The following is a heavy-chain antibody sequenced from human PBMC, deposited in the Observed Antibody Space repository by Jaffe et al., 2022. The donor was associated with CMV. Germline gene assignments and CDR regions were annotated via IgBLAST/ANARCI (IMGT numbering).Heavy chain of an antibody. CDR1: GFTSGDYA. CDR3: AKYRLGSTAYGMDV. Sequence: LLLESGGGLVQPGGSLRLSCAASGFTSGDYAMSWVRQAPGKGLEWVSGTSGSAVYYADPVKGRFIISRDTPKNTLYLQMNSLRVEDTAVYYCAKYRLGSTAYGMDVWGQGTTVTVSS. D-gene: IGHD1-7*01. CDR2: TSGSAV. J-gene: IGHJ6*02. V-gene: IGHV3-23*01.